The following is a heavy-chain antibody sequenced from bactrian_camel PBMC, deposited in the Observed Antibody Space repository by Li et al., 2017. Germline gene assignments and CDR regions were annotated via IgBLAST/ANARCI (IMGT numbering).Heavy chain of an antibody. V-gene: IGHV3S6*01. Sequence: HVQLVESGGGLAQPGGSLRLSCAASGFTFSSYWMYWVRQTPGTGLEWVSSIYSDGSETYYADSVKGRFTISNDNNKNAVYLQMDSLKSEDTALYYCAAYLGSSWPGYWGQGTQVTVS. CDR3: AAYLGSSWPGY. CDR2: IYSDGSET. CDR1: GFTFSSYW. J-gene: IGHJ6*01. D-gene: IGHD6*01.